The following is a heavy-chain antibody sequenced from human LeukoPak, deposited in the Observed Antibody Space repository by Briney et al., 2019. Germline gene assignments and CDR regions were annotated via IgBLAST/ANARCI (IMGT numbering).Heavy chain of an antibody. V-gene: IGHV3-21*01. Sequence: GGSLRLSCAASGFTFSSYNINWVRQAPGKGLEWVSSISSSSDYIYYADSVKGRFTISRDNAKNSLYLQMNSLRAEDTAVYYCATTPGDYDGSGHWGDYFDYWGQGTLVTVSS. D-gene: IGHD3-22*01. CDR3: ATTPGDYDGSGHWGDYFDY. CDR2: ISSSSDYI. J-gene: IGHJ4*02. CDR1: GFTFSSYN.